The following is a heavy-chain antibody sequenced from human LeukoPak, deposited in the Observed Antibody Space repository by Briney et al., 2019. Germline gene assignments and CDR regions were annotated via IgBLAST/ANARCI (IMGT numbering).Heavy chain of an antibody. CDR1: GFTFSSYA. Sequence: GRSLRLSCAASGFTFSSYAMHWVRQAPGKGLEWVAVISYDGSNKYYADSVKGRFTISRDNSKNTLYLQMTSLRAEDTAVYYCARGLARYYYYGMDVWGQGTTVTVS. D-gene: IGHD6-19*01. CDR2: ISYDGSNK. CDR3: ARGLARYYYYGMDV. V-gene: IGHV3-30*04. J-gene: IGHJ6*02.